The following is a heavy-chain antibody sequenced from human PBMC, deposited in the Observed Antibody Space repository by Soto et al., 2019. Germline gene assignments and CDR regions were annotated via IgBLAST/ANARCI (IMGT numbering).Heavy chain of an antibody. V-gene: IGHV3-7*01. D-gene: IGHD2-2*01. Sequence: EVQLVESGGGLVQPGGSLRLSCAASGFTFSSYWMTWVRQAPGKELEWVANIKQDGSEKYYVDSVKGRFSISRDNAKNSLYLQMNSLRAEDTAVYYCAVHPPARDYWGQGTLVTVSS. CDR3: AVHPPARDY. CDR2: IKQDGSEK. J-gene: IGHJ4*02. CDR1: GFTFSSYW.